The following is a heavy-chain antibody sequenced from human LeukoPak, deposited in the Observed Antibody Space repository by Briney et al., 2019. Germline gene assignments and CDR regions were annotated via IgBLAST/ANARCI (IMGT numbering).Heavy chain of an antibody. V-gene: IGHV1-18*01. J-gene: IGHJ6*03. CDR3: ASSQLGYYYMDV. CDR2: ISAYNGNT. CDR1: GYTFNSYD. D-gene: IGHD5-24*01. Sequence: ASVKVSCKTSGYTFNSYDINWVRQATGQGLEWMGWISAYNGNTDYAQKLQGRVTMTTDTSTSTAYMELRSLRSDDTAVYYCASSQLGYYYMDVWGKGTTVTVSS.